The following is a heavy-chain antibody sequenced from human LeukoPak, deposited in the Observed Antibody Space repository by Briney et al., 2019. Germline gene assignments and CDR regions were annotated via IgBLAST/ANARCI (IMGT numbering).Heavy chain of an antibody. J-gene: IGHJ6*02. Sequence: GSLRLSCAASGFTFDRHTMHWVRQPPGKGPEWVSLIGWDGTNIDYADSVKGRFTISRDNSKNFVYLQMHSLRTGDTALYYCTKDMEWGMDVWGQGTTVIVSS. CDR1: GFTFDRHT. CDR2: IGWDGTNI. D-gene: IGHD3-3*01. CDR3: TKDMEWGMDV. V-gene: IGHV3-43*01.